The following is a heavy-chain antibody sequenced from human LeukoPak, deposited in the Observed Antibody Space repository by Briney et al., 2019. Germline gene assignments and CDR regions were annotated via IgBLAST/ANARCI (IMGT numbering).Heavy chain of an antibody. V-gene: IGHV3-9*01. CDR2: ISWNSGSI. Sequence: GGSLSLSCAASGFTFDDYAMHWVRQAPGKGPEWVSGISWNSGSIGYADSVKGRFTISRDNAKNSLYLQMNSLRAEDTALYYCAKDRGYSYGYPDAFDIWGQGTMVTVSS. CDR1: GFTFDDYA. D-gene: IGHD5-18*01. J-gene: IGHJ3*02. CDR3: AKDRGYSYGYPDAFDI.